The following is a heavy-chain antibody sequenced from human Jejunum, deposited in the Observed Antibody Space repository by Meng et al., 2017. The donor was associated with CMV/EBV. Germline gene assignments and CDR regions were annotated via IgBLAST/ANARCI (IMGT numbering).Heavy chain of an antibody. J-gene: IGHJ6*02. V-gene: IGHV4-39*07. CDR1: NSSNYY. Sequence: NSSNYYWGWIRQPPGKGLEWIGNIYHSGSTNYNPSLKSRVTISLDMSKNQFSLKLSSVTAADTAVYYCARNRGTRDPYYNYGMDVWGQGTTVTVSS. D-gene: IGHD1-7*01. CDR2: IYHSGST. CDR3: ARNRGTRDPYYNYGMDV.